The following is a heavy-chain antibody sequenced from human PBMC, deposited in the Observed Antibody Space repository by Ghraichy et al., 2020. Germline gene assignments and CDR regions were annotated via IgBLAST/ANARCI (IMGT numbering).Heavy chain of an antibody. Sequence: GGSLRLSCAASGFTFSRYWMSWVRQAPGKGLEWVANIRNDGSETYYADSVKGRFTFSRDNAKSSLSLQMDSLGAEDTAVYYGARLWNVVVPATGLGEYYFDYWGQGILVTVSS. D-gene: IGHD2-15*01. CDR1: GFTFSRYW. J-gene: IGHJ4*02. CDR2: IRNDGSET. CDR3: ARLWNVVVPATGLGEYYFDY. V-gene: IGHV3-7*03.